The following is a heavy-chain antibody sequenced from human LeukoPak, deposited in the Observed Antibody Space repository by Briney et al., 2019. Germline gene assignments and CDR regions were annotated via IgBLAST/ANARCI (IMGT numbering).Heavy chain of an antibody. V-gene: IGHV4-34*01. Sequence: SETLSLTCAVYGGSFSGYYWTWVRQPPGKGLEWIGEINHSGSTNYNPSLKSRVTISVDTSKNQFSLKLSSVTAADTAVYYCARGITGTTYWGQGTLVTVSS. D-gene: IGHD1-20*01. CDR3: ARGITGTTY. CDR1: GGSFSGYY. J-gene: IGHJ4*02. CDR2: INHSGST.